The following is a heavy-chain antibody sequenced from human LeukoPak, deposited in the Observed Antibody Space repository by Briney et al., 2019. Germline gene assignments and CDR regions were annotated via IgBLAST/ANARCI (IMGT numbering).Heavy chain of an antibody. CDR1: GFTFSSYA. CDR3: AKEVAFYSSGPFDY. J-gene: IGHJ4*02. D-gene: IGHD6-19*01. Sequence: GGSLRLSCAASGFTFSSYAMSWVRQAPGKGLEWVSAISGSDGSTYYADSVKGRFTISRDNSKNTLYLQMNSLRAVDTAVYYCAKEVAFYSSGPFDYWGQGTLVTVSS. V-gene: IGHV3-23*01. CDR2: ISGSDGST.